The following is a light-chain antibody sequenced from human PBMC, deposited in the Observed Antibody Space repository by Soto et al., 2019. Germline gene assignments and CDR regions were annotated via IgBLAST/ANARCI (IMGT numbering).Light chain of an antibody. Sequence: PGERVTLSCRASQSVSSSYLTWYQQKPGQAPRLLIYGASTRATGIPARFSGSGSGTDFTLTISSLDPEEFAVYYCQQRANWPVTFGQGTRLEIK. CDR1: QSVSSSY. CDR2: GAS. J-gene: IGKJ5*01. CDR3: QQRANWPVT. V-gene: IGKV3D-20*02.